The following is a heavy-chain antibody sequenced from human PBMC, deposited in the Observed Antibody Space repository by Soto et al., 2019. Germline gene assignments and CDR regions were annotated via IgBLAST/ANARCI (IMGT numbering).Heavy chain of an antibody. D-gene: IGHD2-15*01. Sequence: QVQLVQSGAEVKKPGASVKVSCKASGYTFTSYAMHWVRQAPGQRLEWMGWINAGNGNTKYSQKFQGRVTITRDTSASTDYMELSSLRSEDTAVYYCARERYCSGGSCRGGYYFDYWGQGTLVTVSS. CDR1: GYTFTSYA. CDR2: INAGNGNT. CDR3: ARERYCSGGSCRGGYYFDY. J-gene: IGHJ4*02. V-gene: IGHV1-3*01.